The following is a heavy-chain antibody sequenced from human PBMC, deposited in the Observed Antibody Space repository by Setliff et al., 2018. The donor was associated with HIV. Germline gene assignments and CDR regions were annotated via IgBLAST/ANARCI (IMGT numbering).Heavy chain of an antibody. V-gene: IGHV4-39*01. D-gene: IGHD6-19*01. CDR1: GGSIRSSSYY. CDR3: ASPASGGSSGQYHY. CDR2: IYYSGST. Sequence: LSLTCTVSGGSIRSSSYYWGWIRQPPGKGLEWIGSIYYSGSTYYNPSLKSRVTISVDTSKNQFSLKLSSVTAADTAVYYCASPASGGSSGQYHYWGQGTLVTVSS. J-gene: IGHJ4*02.